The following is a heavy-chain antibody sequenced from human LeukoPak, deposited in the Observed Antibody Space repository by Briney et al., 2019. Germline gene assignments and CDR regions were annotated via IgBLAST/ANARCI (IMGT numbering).Heavy chain of an antibody. D-gene: IGHD5/OR15-5a*01. CDR1: GGFISGSDCW. CDR2: IHHTGST. J-gene: IGHJ4*02. CDR3: ATRYSVWPK. Sequence: PGTLSLTCAVSGGFISGSDCWWTWVRQPPGKGLEWIGEIHHTGSTKYSPSLKSRVTISLDKSKNQFSLTLTSVTAADTAMYYCATRYSVWPKWGPGTLVTVSS. V-gene: IGHV4-4*03.